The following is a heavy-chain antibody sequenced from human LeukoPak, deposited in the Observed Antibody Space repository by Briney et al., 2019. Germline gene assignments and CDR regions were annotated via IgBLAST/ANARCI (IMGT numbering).Heavy chain of an antibody. Sequence: PSETLSLTCTVSGYSISSGYYWGWVRQPPGKGLEWIGSIYHSGSTYYNPSLKSRVTISADTSKNEFSLRLTSVTAADTAVYYCAREANYYGSGSYFEGTFDYWGQGSLVTVSS. D-gene: IGHD3-10*01. CDR1: GYSISSGYY. J-gene: IGHJ4*02. V-gene: IGHV4-38-2*02. CDR3: AREANYYGSGSYFEGTFDY. CDR2: IYHSGST.